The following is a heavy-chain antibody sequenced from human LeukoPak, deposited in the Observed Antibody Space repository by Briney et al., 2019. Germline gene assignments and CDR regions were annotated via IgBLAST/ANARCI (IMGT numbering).Heavy chain of an antibody. CDR3: ARDKGGELLNY. CDR2: IYSGGST. CDR1: GFTVSSNY. D-gene: IGHD1-26*01. Sequence: GGSLRLSCAASGFTVSSNYMSWVRQAPGKGLEWVSVIYSGGSTYYADSVKGRFTISRDNSKNTLYLQMNSLRAEDTAVYYCARDKGGELLNYWGQGTLVTVSS. V-gene: IGHV3-53*01. J-gene: IGHJ4*02.